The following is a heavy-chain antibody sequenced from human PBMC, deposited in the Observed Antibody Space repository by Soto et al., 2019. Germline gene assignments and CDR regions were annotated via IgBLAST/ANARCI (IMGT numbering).Heavy chain of an antibody. V-gene: IGHV4-59*01. CDR1: GDTSTSYY. D-gene: IGHD3-22*01. J-gene: IGHJ5*01. CDR3: ARDFYDSVGYTWFDS. CDR2: SHNSGTS. Sequence: YETLSLTCTVSGDTSTSYYWGWIRQAPGKGLEWIGHSHNSGTSTHNPSLNGRVTISTDMSKKQFSLKLTSLTSADTAVYYCARDFYDSVGYTWFDSWSQGTLVTVSS.